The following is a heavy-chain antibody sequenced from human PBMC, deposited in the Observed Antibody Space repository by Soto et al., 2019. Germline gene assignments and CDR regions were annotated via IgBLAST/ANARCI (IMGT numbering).Heavy chain of an antibody. CDR1: GSSFPKYP. V-gene: IGHV3-30-3*01. Sequence: GESLKISCAASGSSFPKYPMHWVRQTPDKGLEWVAVISHDGVTKNSADSVKGRFSISRDNSRNTLYLEMNSLRTEDTAMYYCVRGGYSSSWESLDPWGQGTLVPVSS. CDR3: VRGGYSSSWESLDP. J-gene: IGHJ5*02. CDR2: ISHDGVTK. D-gene: IGHD5-18*01.